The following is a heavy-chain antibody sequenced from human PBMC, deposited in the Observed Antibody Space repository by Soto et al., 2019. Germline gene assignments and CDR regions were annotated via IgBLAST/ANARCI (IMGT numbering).Heavy chain of an antibody. D-gene: IGHD6-19*01. V-gene: IGHV1-69*13. CDR3: ARSEWLVPNYYYGMDV. Sequence: ASVKVSCKASGGTFSSYAISWVRQAPGQGLEWMGGIIPIFGTANYAQKFQGRVTITADESTSTAYMELSSLRSEDTAVYYCARSEWLVPNYYYGMDVWGQGTTVTVSS. CDR1: GGTFSSYA. CDR2: IIPIFGTA. J-gene: IGHJ6*02.